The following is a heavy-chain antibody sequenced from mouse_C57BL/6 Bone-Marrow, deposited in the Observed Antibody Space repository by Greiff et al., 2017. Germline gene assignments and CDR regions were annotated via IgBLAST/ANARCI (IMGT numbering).Heavy chain of an antibody. V-gene: IGHV1-69*01. CDR1: GYTFTSYW. D-gene: IGHD3-2*02. CDR2: IDPSDSYT. J-gene: IGHJ3*01. Sequence: VQLQQPGAELVMPGASVKLSCKASGYTFTSYWMHWVKQRPGQGLEWIGEIDPSDSYTNYNQKFKGKSTLTVDKSSSTAYMQLSSLTSEVSAVYYCAREGMLSAWFAYWGQGTLVTVSA. CDR3: AREGMLSAWFAY.